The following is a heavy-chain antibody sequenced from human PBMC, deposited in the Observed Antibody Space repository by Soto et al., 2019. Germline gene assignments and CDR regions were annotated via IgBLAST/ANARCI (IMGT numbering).Heavy chain of an antibody. D-gene: IGHD3-16*02. CDR1: GYTFTSYG. CDR2: ISAYNGNT. V-gene: IGHV1-18*01. Sequence: ASVKVSCKSPGYTFTSYGISWVRQAPGQGLGWMGWISAYNGNTNHAQKLQGRVTMTTDTSTSTAYMELRSLRSDDTAVYYCARDSLHLGELSLTWGQGTLVTVSS. CDR3: ARDSLHLGELSLT. J-gene: IGHJ4*02.